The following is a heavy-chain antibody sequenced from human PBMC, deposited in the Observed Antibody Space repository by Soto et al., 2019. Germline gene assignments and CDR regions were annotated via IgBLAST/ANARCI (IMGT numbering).Heavy chain of an antibody. J-gene: IGHJ4*02. CDR1: GYTFTSYA. CDR2: INAGNGNT. D-gene: IGHD6-19*01. Sequence: ASVKVSCKASGYTFTSYAMHWVRQAPGQRLEWMGWINAGNGNTKYSQKFQGRVTITRDTSASTAYMELSSLRSEDTAVYYCARGEQWLVPYFDYWGQGTLVTVS. CDR3: ARGEQWLVPYFDY. V-gene: IGHV1-3*01.